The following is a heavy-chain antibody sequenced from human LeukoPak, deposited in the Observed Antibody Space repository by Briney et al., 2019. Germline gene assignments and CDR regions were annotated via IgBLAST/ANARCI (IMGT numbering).Heavy chain of an antibody. CDR3: ARQTYYYDSSGYYPHDAFDL. D-gene: IGHD3-22*01. V-gene: IGHV4-38-2*01. Sequence: SETLSLTCAVSGYSIGSGYYWGWIRQPPGKGLEWIGSIYHSGSTYYNPSLKSRVTISVDTSKNQFSLKLSSVTAADTAVYYCARQTYYYDSSGYYPHDAFDLWGQGTMVTVSS. CDR1: GYSIGSGYY. CDR2: IYHSGST. J-gene: IGHJ3*01.